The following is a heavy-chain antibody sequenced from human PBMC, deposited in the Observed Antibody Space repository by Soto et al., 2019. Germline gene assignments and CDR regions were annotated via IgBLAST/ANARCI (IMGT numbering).Heavy chain of an antibody. Sequence: PGGSLRLSCVASGFTFNYYWMHWARQAPGEGLMWVSRLQTDGSHPDYADSVKGRFTISRDNAKNTLYLQMNNLRAEDTAVYYCARGGDPDYWGQGTLVTVSS. CDR1: GFTFNYYW. D-gene: IGHD2-21*02. J-gene: IGHJ4*02. CDR2: LQTDGSHP. CDR3: ARGGDPDY. V-gene: IGHV3-74*01.